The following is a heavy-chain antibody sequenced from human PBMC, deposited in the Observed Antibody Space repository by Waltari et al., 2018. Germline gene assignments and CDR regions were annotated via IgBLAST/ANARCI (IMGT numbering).Heavy chain of an antibody. Sequence: LVQSGAEVMKPGASVRVSCKASRHAVTETYIHWVRQAPGQGLEWMGWVNPNGGGTNYAQRFAGRITVTWDASITTAYMEFSRLTSGDTAVYFCAREYCGGDCRLFDYWGQGTPVTVSS. CDR2: VNPNGGGT. V-gene: IGHV1-2*02. J-gene: IGHJ4*02. CDR3: AREYCGGDCRLFDY. CDR1: RHAVTETY. D-gene: IGHD2-21*02.